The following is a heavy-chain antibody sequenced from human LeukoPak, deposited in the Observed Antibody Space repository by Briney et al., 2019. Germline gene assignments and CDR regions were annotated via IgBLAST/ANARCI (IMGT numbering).Heavy chain of an antibody. J-gene: IGHJ5*02. Sequence: SETLSLTCTVSGASISSYYWSWIRQPPGKGLEWIAFISNSVSTNYNPSLKSRVTISVDTSKNQFSLRLSSVTAADTAVYYCARHRYYYDSSGYYYQPWGQGTLVTVSS. CDR3: ARHRYYYDSSGYYYQP. CDR1: GASISSYY. D-gene: IGHD3-22*01. CDR2: ISNSVST. V-gene: IGHV4-59*01.